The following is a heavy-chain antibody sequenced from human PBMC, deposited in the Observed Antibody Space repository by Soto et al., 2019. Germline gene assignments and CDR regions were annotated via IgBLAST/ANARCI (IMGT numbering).Heavy chain of an antibody. CDR1: GPTFTAYY. V-gene: IGHV1-2*02. Sequence: GASVKVSCKPSGPTFTAYYIHWVRQAPGQGPEWMGWINPNTGGTNYAQNFQGRVTMTRDTSSSTVYMELGRLRSEDTAVYYCASGGMGRGVRRSFDYWGQGTLVTVSS. CDR3: ASGGMGRGVRRSFDY. J-gene: IGHJ4*02. D-gene: IGHD3-10*01. CDR2: INPNTGGT.